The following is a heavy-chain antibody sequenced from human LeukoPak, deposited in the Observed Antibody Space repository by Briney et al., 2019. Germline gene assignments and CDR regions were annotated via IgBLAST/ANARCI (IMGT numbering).Heavy chain of an antibody. V-gene: IGHV3-13*01. CDR3: AKVLVVVADGAFQH. Sequence: GGSLRLSCAASGFTFSSYDMHWVRQATGKGLEWVSAIGTAGDTYYPGSVKGRFTISRENAKSSLYLQMNSLRAGDTAVYYCAKVLVVVADGAFQHWGQGTLVAVSS. D-gene: IGHD2-2*01. J-gene: IGHJ1*01. CDR2: IGTAGDT. CDR1: GFTFSSYD.